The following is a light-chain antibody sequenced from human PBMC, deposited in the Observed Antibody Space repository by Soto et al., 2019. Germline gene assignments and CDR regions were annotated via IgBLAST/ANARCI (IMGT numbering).Light chain of an antibody. V-gene: IGLV8-61*01. CDR1: YDSVSISYY. CDR3: VLYVGSGVV. J-gene: IGLJ3*02. Sequence: QAVVTQEPSFSVSPGGTVTLTCGLNYDSVSISYYPSWYQQTPGQAPRTLIYNINIRSSGVPDRFSGSILGNKAALTITGGQADDESDYYCVLYVGSGVVFGGWTKMTVL. CDR2: NIN.